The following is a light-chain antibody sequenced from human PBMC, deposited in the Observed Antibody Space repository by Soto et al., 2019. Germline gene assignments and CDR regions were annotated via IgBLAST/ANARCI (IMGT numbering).Light chain of an antibody. V-gene: IGKV3-15*01. Sequence: EIEMTQSPATLSVSPGERATLSCRASQSVSSNLAWYQQKPGQAPRLLIYGASTRATGIPARFSGSGSGTEFNFTISSLQSEDFAIYFCQQYNNWPPDRTFGQGTKVEIK. CDR3: QQYNNWPPDRT. CDR2: GAS. J-gene: IGKJ1*01. CDR1: QSVSSN.